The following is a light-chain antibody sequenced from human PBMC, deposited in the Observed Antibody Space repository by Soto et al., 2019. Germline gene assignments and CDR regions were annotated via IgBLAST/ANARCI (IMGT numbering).Light chain of an antibody. J-gene: IGLJ1*01. CDR1: TSDIGGYEY. V-gene: IGLV2-14*03. Sequence: QSALTQPASVSGSPGQSITISCTGSTSDIGGYEYVSWYQHYPGKAPRLIIYAVHSRPSGVSNRFSGSKSGNTASLTISGLQAEDEADYHCSSYTPSSTYVFGTGTKVTVL. CDR2: AVH. CDR3: SSYTPSSTYV.